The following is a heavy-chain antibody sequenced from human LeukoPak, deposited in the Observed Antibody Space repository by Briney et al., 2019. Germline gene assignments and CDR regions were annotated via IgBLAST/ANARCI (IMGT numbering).Heavy chain of an antibody. Sequence: SETLSLTCTVSGGSISSSSYYWGWIRQPPGKGLEWIGSVYYSGYTYYNPSLNSRVTISVDTSNDQFSLKLSSVTAADTAVYMGSSYNRGCDCWGQGTQVTVSS. D-gene: IGHD3-10*01. CDR2: VYYSGYT. J-gene: IGHJ4*02. CDR1: GGSISSSSYY. V-gene: IGHV4-39*01. CDR3: SSYNRGCDC.